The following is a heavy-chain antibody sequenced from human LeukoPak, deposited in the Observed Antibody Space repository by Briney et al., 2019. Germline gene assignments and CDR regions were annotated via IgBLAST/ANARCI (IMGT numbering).Heavy chain of an antibody. CDR2: ISSSSTI. Sequence: GGSLGLSCAASGFTFSSYSMNWVRQAPGKGLEWVSYISSSSTIYYADSVKGRFTISRDNAKNSLYLQMNSLRDEDTAVYYCARDLAVYDFWSGYYRDPWGQGTLVTVSS. J-gene: IGHJ5*02. CDR1: GFTFSSYS. CDR3: ARDLAVYDFWSGYYRDP. D-gene: IGHD3-3*01. V-gene: IGHV3-48*02.